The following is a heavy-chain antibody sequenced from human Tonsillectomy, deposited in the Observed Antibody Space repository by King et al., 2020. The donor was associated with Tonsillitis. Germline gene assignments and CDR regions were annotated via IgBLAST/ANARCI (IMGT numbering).Heavy chain of an antibody. D-gene: IGHD1-26*01. CDR3: ARRIGSYYYYFDY. Sequence: QLQESGPGLVKPSETLSLTCTVSGGSISSSSYYWGWIRQPPGKGLEWIGSIYYSGSTYSNPSLKSRVTISVDTSKNQFSLKLSSVTAADTAVYYCARRIGSYYYYFDYWGQGTLVTVSS. V-gene: IGHV4-39*01. CDR2: IYYSGST. J-gene: IGHJ4*02. CDR1: GGSISSSSYY.